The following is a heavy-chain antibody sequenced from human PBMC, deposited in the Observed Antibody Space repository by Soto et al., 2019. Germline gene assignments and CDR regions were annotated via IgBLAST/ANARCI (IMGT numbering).Heavy chain of an antibody. CDR1: GGSITSGQW. D-gene: IGHD3-3*01. CDR3: ARQSFWSGFSSYGMDV. J-gene: IGHJ6*02. Sequence: SETLSLTCAVSGGSITSGQWWSWFRQPPGKGLEWIGEIYHSGSSNYNPSLKSRVTISVDKSKTQFSLRLSSVTAADTAVYYCARQSFWSGFSSYGMDVWGQGTTVTVSS. V-gene: IGHV4-4*02. CDR2: IYHSGSS.